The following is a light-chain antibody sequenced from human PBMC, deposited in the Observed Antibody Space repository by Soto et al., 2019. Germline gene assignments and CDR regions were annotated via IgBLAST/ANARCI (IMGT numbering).Light chain of an antibody. V-gene: IGKV1-5*01. CDR2: DAS. CDR1: QSISSW. J-gene: IGKJ4*01. CDR3: QQYNSYPLT. Sequence: DIQMTQSPSSVSASVGDRVTITCRASQSISSWLAWYQQKPGKAPKLLISDASSLKSGVPSRFSGSGSGTEFTLTISSLQPDDFATYYCQQYNSYPLTFGGGTKVDIK.